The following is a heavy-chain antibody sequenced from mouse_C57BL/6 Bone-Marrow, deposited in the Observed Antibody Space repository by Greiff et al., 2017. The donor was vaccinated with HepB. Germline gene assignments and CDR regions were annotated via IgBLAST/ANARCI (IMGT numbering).Heavy chain of an antibody. CDR3: AREGSSNWDYAMDY. V-gene: IGHV2-2*01. D-gene: IGHD4-1*01. CDR1: GFSLTSYG. CDR2: IWSGGST. Sequence: VQLQQSGPGLVQPSQSLSITCTVSGFSLTSYGVHWVRQSPGKGLEWLGVIWSGGSTDYNAAFISRLSISKDNSKSQVFFKMNSLQADDTAIYYCAREGSSNWDYAMDYWGQGTSVTVSS. J-gene: IGHJ4*01.